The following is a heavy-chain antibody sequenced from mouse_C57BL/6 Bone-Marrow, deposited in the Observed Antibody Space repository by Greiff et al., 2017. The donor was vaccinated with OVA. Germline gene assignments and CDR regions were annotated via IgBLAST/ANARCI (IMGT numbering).Heavy chain of an antibody. CDR2: IDPEDGDT. Sequence: VQLQQSGAELVRPGASVKLSCTASGFNIKDYYMHWVKQRPEQGLEWIGRIDPEDGDTEYAPKFQGKATMTADTSYNTAYLQLSSLTSEDTAVYYCTTVYYSNSYWYFDVWGTGTTVTFSS. J-gene: IGHJ1*03. V-gene: IGHV14-1*01. CDR3: TTVYYSNSYWYFDV. CDR1: GFNIKDYY. D-gene: IGHD2-5*01.